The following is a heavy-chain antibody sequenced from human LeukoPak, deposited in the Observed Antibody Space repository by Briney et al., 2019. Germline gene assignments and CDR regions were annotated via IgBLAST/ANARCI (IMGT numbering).Heavy chain of an antibody. J-gene: IGHJ4*02. V-gene: IGHV4-39*02. CDR3: ARDGFAVAGIPKAI. Sequence: PSETLSLTCTVSGGSISSSSYYWGWIRQPPGKGLEWIGSIYYSGSTYYNPSLKSRVTISVDTSKNQFSLKLSSVTAADTAVYYCARDGFAVAGIPKAIWGQGTLVTVSS. CDR1: GGSISSSSYY. CDR2: IYYSGST. D-gene: IGHD6-19*01.